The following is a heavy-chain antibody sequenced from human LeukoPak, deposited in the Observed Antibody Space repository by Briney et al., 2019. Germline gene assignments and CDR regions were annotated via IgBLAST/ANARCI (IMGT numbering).Heavy chain of an antibody. CDR2: INHSGRT. V-gene: IGHV4-34*01. Sequence: SETLSLTCAVYGGSFSGYYWTWIRQPPGKGLEWIGEINHSGRTNYNPSLKSRVTISVDTSKNQFSLKLSSVTAADTAVYYCATMRGSYYPYYFDYWGQGTLVTVSS. J-gene: IGHJ4*02. CDR3: ATMRGSYYPYYFDY. CDR1: GGSFSGYY. D-gene: IGHD3-10*01.